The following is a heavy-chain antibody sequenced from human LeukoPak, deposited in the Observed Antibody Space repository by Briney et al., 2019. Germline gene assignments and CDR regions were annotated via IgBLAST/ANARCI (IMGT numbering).Heavy chain of an antibody. J-gene: IGHJ4*02. D-gene: IGHD6-13*01. CDR1: GFTFSSYW. Sequence: GGSLRLSCAASGFTFSSYWMHWVRQVPGKGLVGVSLITSDGSGTTYADSVKGRFTISRDNAKNTLYLQMSSLRAEDTAVYYCARDSIAATGDFDCWGQGTLVTVSS. CDR3: ARDSIAATGDFDC. V-gene: IGHV3-74*01. CDR2: ITSDGSGT.